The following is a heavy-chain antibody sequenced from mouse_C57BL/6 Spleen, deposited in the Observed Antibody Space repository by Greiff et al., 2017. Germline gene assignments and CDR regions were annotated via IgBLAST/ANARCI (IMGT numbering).Heavy chain of an antibody. CDR3: TRKGTTVVATSSFDY. Sequence: VQGVESGAELVRPGASVTLSCKASGYTFTDYEMHWVKQTPVHGLEWIGAIDPETGGTAYNQKFKGKAILTADKSSSTAYMELRSLTSEDSAVYYCTRKGTTVVATSSFDYWGQGTTLTVSS. CDR2: IDPETGGT. CDR1: GYTFTDYE. D-gene: IGHD1-1*01. V-gene: IGHV1-15*01. J-gene: IGHJ2*01.